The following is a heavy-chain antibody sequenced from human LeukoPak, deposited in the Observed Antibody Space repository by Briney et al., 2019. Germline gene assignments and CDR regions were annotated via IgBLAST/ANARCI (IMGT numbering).Heavy chain of an antibody. J-gene: IGHJ6*02. V-gene: IGHV3-7*01. Sequence: GGSLRLSCAASGFTFSNYWMTWVRQAPGKGLEWVANIKQDGSEKYYVDSVKGRFTICRDNAKNSLYLQMNSLRAEDTAVYYCARSETIYYYDSSVYFYYYYGMDVWGQGTTVTVSS. CDR2: IKQDGSEK. CDR1: GFTFSNYW. D-gene: IGHD3-22*01. CDR3: ARSETIYYYDSSVYFYYYYGMDV.